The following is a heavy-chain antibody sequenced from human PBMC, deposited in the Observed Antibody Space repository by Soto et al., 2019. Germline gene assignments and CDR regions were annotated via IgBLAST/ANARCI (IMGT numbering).Heavy chain of an antibody. V-gene: IGHV1-46*01. Sequence: ASVKVSCKASGYILTSYYMYWVRQAPGQGLEWMGIINPSGGSTSYAQKFQGRVTMTRDTSTSTVYMELSSLRSEDTAVYYCARVEMATIKGNAFDISGQPTMVTVSS. CDR1: GYILTSYY. D-gene: IGHD5-12*01. CDR3: ARVEMATIKGNAFDI. CDR2: INPSGGST. J-gene: IGHJ3*02.